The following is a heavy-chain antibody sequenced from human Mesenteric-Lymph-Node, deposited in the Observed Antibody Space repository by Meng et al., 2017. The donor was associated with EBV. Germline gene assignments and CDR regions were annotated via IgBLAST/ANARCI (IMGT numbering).Heavy chain of an antibody. CDR2: IYHSGST. V-gene: IGHV4-4*02. CDR1: GDTISSTNW. Sequence: LAESCPGLVTPSGTLSLPCTCLGDTISSTNWWSWVRQPPGKGLEWIGEIYHSGSTNYNPSLKSRVTISVDKSKNQFSLRLNSVTAADTAVYYCAVYYFGSGSYWDHDYWGQGTLVTVSS. J-gene: IGHJ4*02. D-gene: IGHD3-10*01. CDR3: AVYYFGSGSYWDHDY.